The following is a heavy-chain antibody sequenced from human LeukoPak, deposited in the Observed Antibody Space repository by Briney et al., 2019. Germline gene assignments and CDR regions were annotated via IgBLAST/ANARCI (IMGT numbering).Heavy chain of an antibody. CDR3: ARGSIVVATFFDY. CDR2: INHSGST. CDR1: GGSFSGYY. Sequence: SETLSLTCAVDGGSFSGYYWSWIRQPPGKGLEWIGEINHSGSTNYNPSLKSRVTISVDTSKNQFSLKLSSVTAADTAVYYCARGSIVVATFFDYWGQGTLVTVSS. D-gene: IGHD3-22*01. J-gene: IGHJ4*02. V-gene: IGHV4-34*01.